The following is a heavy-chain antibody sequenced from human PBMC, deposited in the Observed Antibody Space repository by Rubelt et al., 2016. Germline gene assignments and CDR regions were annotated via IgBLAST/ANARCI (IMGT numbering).Heavy chain of an antibody. J-gene: IGHJ4*02. V-gene: IGHV5-51*01. CDR1: GYRFTNYW. Sequence: EVQLVQPGAEVKKPGESLKISCKGSGYRFTNYWIGWVRQMPGKGLEWMGIIHPGDSATSYSPSCQGQVPISADKSINTADLQWSSLKASDTAIYYCSRLMGYSTIDYWGQGTLVTVSS. CDR2: IHPGDSAT. CDR3: SRLMGYSTIDY. D-gene: IGHD5-12*01.